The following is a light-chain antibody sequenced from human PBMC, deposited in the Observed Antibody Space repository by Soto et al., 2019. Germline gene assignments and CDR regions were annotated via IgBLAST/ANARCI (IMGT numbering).Light chain of an antibody. CDR3: QQYGSSFT. CDR2: GAS. Sequence: EIVLTQSPGTLSLSPGERATLSCRASQSIPSNYLAWYQHKPGQPPRLLIYGASSRATGVPATSSGSGSGTDFTLAISRLEPDNSALYYCQQYGSSFTFGPGTKVEIK. V-gene: IGKV3-20*01. CDR1: QSIPSNY. J-gene: IGKJ3*01.